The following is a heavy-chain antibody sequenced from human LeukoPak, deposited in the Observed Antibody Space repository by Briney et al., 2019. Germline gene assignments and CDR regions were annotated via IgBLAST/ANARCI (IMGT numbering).Heavy chain of an antibody. V-gene: IGHV4-34*01. CDR2: INHSGST. J-gene: IGHJ5*02. CDR3: ARGQRVTIFGVVLPRWFAP. D-gene: IGHD3-3*01. CDR1: GGSFSGYY. Sequence: SETLSLTCAVYGGSFSGYYWSWIRQPPGKGLEWIGEINHSGSTNYNPSLKSRVTISADTSKNQFSLKLSSVTAADTAVYYCARGQRVTIFGVVLPRWFAPWGQGTLVTVSS.